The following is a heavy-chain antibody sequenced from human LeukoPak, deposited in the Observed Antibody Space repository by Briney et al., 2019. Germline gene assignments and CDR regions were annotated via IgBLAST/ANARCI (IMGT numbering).Heavy chain of an antibody. J-gene: IGHJ6*03. Sequence: GGSLRLSCAASGFIFSRYGMSWVRQAPGKGLEWVSAISGSGGTTYYTDSVKGRFTISRDNSKNTLYLQMNSLRAEDTAVYYCAKEFYGDYYTYYYYYYMDVWGKGTTVTISS. D-gene: IGHD4-17*01. CDR1: GFIFSRYG. V-gene: IGHV3-23*01. CDR3: AKEFYGDYYTYYYYYYMDV. CDR2: ISGSGGTT.